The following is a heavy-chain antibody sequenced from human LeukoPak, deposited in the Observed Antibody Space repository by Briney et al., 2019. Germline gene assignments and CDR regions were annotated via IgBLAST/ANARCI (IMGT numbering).Heavy chain of an antibody. J-gene: IGHJ1*01. D-gene: IGHD6-6*01. CDR3: ARAAFSEYSSSLHFQH. CDR1: GGSISSYY. CDR2: IYYSGST. Sequence: SGPTLVKPSETLSLTCTVSGGSISSYYWSWIRQPPGKGLEWIGYIYYSGSTNYNPSLKSRVTISVDTSKNQFSLKLSSVTAADTAVYYCARAAFSEYSSSLHFQHWGQGTLVTVSS. V-gene: IGHV4-59*01.